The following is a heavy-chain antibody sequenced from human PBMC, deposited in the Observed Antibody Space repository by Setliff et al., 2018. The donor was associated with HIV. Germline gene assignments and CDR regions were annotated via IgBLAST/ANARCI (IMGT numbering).Heavy chain of an antibody. D-gene: IGHD3-10*01. CDR1: GFTFSNYA. V-gene: IGHV3-30-3*01. J-gene: IGHJ5*02. CDR2: ISYDGSNK. Sequence: PGGSLRLSCAASGFTFSNYAMHWVRQAPGKGLEWVAVISYDGSNKYYADSVKGRFTISRDNSKNTLYLQMNSLRVEDTAVYYCARHRQISDWFDPWGQGILVTVSS. CDR3: ARHRQISDWFDP.